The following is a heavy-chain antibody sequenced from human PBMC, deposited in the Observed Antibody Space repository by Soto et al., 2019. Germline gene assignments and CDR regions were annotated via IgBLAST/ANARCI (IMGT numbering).Heavy chain of an antibody. CDR1: GYSISSSNW. J-gene: IGHJ5*02. V-gene: IGHV4-28*01. Sequence: SETLSLTCAVSGYSISSSNWWGWIRQPPGKGLEWIGYIYYSGSTYYNPSLKSRVTMSVDTSKNQFSLKLSSVTAVDTAVYYCARISENRWFDPWGQGTLVTVSS. CDR3: ARISENRWFDP. CDR2: IYYSGST.